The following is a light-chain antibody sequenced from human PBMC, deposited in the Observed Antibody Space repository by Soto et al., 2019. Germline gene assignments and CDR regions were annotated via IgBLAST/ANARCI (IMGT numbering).Light chain of an antibody. CDR1: SSDVGAYNY. CDR2: DVS. J-gene: IGLJ1*01. V-gene: IGLV2-14*03. Sequence: QSVLTQPASVSGSPGQSITISCSGTSSDVGAYNYVSWYQQYPGKAPKLMIYDVSNRPSGVSNRFSGSKSGNAASLTISGLQAEDEADYYCSSYTTSRSYVFGSGTKLTVL. CDR3: SSYTTSRSYV.